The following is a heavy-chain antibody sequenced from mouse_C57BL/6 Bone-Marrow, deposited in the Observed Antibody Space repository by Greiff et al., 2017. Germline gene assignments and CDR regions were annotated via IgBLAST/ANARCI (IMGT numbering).Heavy chain of an antibody. D-gene: IGHD1-1*01. CDR2: IWWDDDK. CDR1: GFSLRTFGLG. J-gene: IGHJ2*01. V-gene: IGHV8-8*01. Sequence: QVTLKESGPGILQPSQTLSLTCSFSGFSLRTFGLGVGWIRQPSGKGLEWLAHIWWDDDKYYNPALKSRLSISKDTSKNQVFLEIADVDTADTATYYCARDYGSGADYWGQGTTLTVSS. CDR3: ARDYGSGADY.